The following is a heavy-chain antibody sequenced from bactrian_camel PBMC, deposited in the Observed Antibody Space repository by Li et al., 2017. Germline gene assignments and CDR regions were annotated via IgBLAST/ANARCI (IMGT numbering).Heavy chain of an antibody. CDR1: GFTFSDYT. CDR2: INSSGRHT. Sequence: VQLVESGGGLVQPGGSLRLSCAASGFTFSDYTKTWVRQAPGKGLEWVSDINSSGRHTNYADSVKGRFIISRDNAKNTLFLQMNSLKTEDSAVYYCATSTLASWYAGLNYWGQGTQVTVS. J-gene: IGHJ4*01. CDR3: ATSTLASWYAGLNY. V-gene: IGHV3S42*01. D-gene: IGHD6*01.